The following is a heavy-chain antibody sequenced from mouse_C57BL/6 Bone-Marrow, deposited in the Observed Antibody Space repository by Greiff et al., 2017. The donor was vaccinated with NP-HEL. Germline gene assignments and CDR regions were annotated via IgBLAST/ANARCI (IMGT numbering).Heavy chain of an antibody. J-gene: IGHJ1*03. D-gene: IGHD1-1*01. Sequence: EVKVVESEGGLVQPGSSMKLSCTASGFTFSDYYMAWVRQVPEKGLEWVANINYDGSSTYYLDSLKSRFIISRDNAKNILYLQMSSLKSEDTATYYCARDGVYYYGSRYFDVWGTGTTVTVSS. CDR2: INYDGSST. CDR3: ARDGVYYYGSRYFDV. CDR1: GFTFSDYY. V-gene: IGHV5-16*01.